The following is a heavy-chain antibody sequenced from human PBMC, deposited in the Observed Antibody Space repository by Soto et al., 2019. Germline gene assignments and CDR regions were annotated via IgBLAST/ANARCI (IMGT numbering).Heavy chain of an antibody. CDR1: GGSISSGDYY. V-gene: IGHV4-30-4*01. J-gene: IGHJ4*02. CDR3: ARDLYGDDGFDY. CDR2: IYYSGST. Sequence: SETLSLTCTVSGGSISSGDYYWSWIRQPPGKGLEWIGYIYYSGSTYYNPSLKSRVTISVDTSKNQFSLKLSSVTAADTAVYYCARDLYGDDGFDYWGQGTLVTVSS. D-gene: IGHD4-17*01.